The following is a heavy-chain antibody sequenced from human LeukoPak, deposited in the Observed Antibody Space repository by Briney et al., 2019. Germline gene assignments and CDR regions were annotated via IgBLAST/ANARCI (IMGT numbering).Heavy chain of an antibody. V-gene: IGHV3-53*01. CDR3: ARARSSDILTGTPHYGMDV. CDR2: VYSGGST. Sequence: PGGSLTLSCAASGFTISSNYMNWVRQAPGQGQELDSVVYSGGSTYYADSLKLRFPISRDNSKNTLYLQMNSLRAENTAVYYCARARSSDILTGTPHYGMDVWGQGTTVTVSS. J-gene: IGHJ6*02. CDR1: GFTISSNY. D-gene: IGHD3-9*01.